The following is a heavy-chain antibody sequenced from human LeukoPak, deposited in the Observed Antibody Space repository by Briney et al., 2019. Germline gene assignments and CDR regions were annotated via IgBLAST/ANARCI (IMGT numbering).Heavy chain of an antibody. D-gene: IGHD6-6*01. CDR3: AKDFLSSSSSDY. CDR1: GFTVSSNY. V-gene: IGHV3-53*01. J-gene: IGHJ4*02. CDR2: IYSGGST. Sequence: GGSLRLSCAASGFTVSSNYMSWVRQAPGKGLEWVSVIYSGGSTYYADSVKGRFTISRDNSKNTLYLQMNSLRAVDTAVYYCAKDFLSSSSSDYWGQGTLVTVSS.